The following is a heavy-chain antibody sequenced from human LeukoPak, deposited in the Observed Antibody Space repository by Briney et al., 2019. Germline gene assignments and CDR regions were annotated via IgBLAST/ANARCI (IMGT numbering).Heavy chain of an antibody. D-gene: IGHD6-6*01. CDR3: ARVSARIAARAYFDY. CDR2: INHSGST. CDR1: GGSFSGYY. V-gene: IGHV4-34*01. J-gene: IGHJ4*02. Sequence: PSETLSLTCAVYGGSFSGYYWSWIRQPPGKGLEWIGEINHSGSTNYNPSLKSRVTISVDTSKNQFSLKLSSVTAADTAVYYCARVSARIAARAYFDYWGQGTLVTVSS.